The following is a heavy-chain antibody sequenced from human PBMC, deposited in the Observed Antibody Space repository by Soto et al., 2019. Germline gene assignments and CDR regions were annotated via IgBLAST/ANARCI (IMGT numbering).Heavy chain of an antibody. CDR1: GFTFDSYA. V-gene: IGHV3-23*01. CDR2: ISGSGVNT. J-gene: IGHJ4*02. D-gene: IGHD1-26*01. Sequence: GGSLRLSCAASGFTFDSYAMTWVRQAPGGGLEWVSTISGSGVNTYYADSVKGRFTVSRDNPKTTVYLQMNSLRAEDTAVYYCAKDLNGYSGSYSFPFLDSWGQGALVTVSS. CDR3: AKDLNGYSGSYSFPFLDS.